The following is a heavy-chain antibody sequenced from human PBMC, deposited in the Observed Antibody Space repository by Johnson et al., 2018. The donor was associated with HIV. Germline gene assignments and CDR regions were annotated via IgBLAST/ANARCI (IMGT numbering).Heavy chain of an antibody. V-gene: IGHV3-7*01. Sequence: VQLVESGGGVVQPGRSLRLSCAASGFTFSSYGMHWVRHAPGKGLEWVANIKQDGSEKYYVDSVKGRITISRDNAKNSLYLQMNSLRAEDTAVYYCARDQWMAGDAFDIWGQGTMVTVSS. D-gene: IGHD5-24*01. CDR3: ARDQWMAGDAFDI. CDR2: IKQDGSEK. CDR1: GFTFSSYG. J-gene: IGHJ3*02.